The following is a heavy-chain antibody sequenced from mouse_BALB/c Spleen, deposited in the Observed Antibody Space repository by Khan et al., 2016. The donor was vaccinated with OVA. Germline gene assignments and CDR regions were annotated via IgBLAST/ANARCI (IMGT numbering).Heavy chain of an antibody. J-gene: IGHJ3*01. CDR3: ARLAYYYDSEGFAY. CDR2: ISTGGHYT. Sequence: EVQLVESGGGLVEPGGSLKLSCAGSGFTFSTYGMSWVRQTPDKRLEWVATISTGGHYTYYPDSVRGRFTISRDNAKNTLYLQMTSLKSEDTAMLYCARLAYYYDSEGFAYWGQGTLVTVSA. V-gene: IGHV5-6*01. CDR1: GFTFSTYG. D-gene: IGHD1-1*01.